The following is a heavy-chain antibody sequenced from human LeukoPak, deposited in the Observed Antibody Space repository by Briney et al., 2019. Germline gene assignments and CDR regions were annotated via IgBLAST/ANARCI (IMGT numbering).Heavy chain of an antibody. Sequence: VSVKVSCKASGYTFTSYGISWVRQAPGQGLEWMGWISAYNGNTNYAQKLQGRVTMTTDTSTSTAYMELRSLRSDDTAVYYCARGARRGLDSSGADAFDIWGQGTMVTVSS. D-gene: IGHD3-22*01. V-gene: IGHV1-18*01. J-gene: IGHJ3*02. CDR2: ISAYNGNT. CDR1: GYTFTSYG. CDR3: ARGARRGLDSSGADAFDI.